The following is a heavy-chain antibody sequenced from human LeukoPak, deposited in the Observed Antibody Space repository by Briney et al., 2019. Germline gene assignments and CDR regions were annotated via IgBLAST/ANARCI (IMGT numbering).Heavy chain of an antibody. CDR2: INHSGST. D-gene: IGHD3-10*01. CDR1: GGSFSGYY. J-gene: IGHJ4*02. Sequence: PSKTLSLTCAVYGGSFSGYYWSWIRQPPGKGLEWIGEINHSGSTNYNPSLKSRVTISVDTSKNQFSLKLSSVTAADTAVYYCARGLFSDYWGQGTLVTVSS. V-gene: IGHV4-34*01. CDR3: ARGLFSDY.